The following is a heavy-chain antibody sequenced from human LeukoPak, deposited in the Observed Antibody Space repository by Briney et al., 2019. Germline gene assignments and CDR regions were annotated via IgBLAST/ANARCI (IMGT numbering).Heavy chain of an antibody. CDR2: INHSGST. CDR3: GRTTTVTTSAFDI. D-gene: IGHD4-17*01. CDR1: GGSFSGYY. Sequence: PSETLSLTCAVYGGSFSGYYWTWIRQPPGKGLEWIGEINHSGSTSSNPSLKSRVTISVDTSKNQFSLTLSSVPAADTAIYYCGRTTTVTTSAFDIWGQGTMVTVSS. J-gene: IGHJ3*02. V-gene: IGHV4-34*01.